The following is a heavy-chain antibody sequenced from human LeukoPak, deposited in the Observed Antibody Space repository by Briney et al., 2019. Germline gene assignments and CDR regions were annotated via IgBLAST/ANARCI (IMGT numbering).Heavy chain of an antibody. CDR2: IYYSGST. V-gene: IGHV4-39*07. Sequence: PSETLSLTCTVSGGSISSDTYYWGWIRQPPGKGLEWIATIYYSGSTYYNPSLKSRVAISVDTSKNQFSLKLSSVTAADTAVYYCARDAPTYYGSGSYVFWGQGTLVTVSS. D-gene: IGHD3-10*01. J-gene: IGHJ4*02. CDR3: ARDAPTYYGSGSYVF. CDR1: GGSISSDTYY.